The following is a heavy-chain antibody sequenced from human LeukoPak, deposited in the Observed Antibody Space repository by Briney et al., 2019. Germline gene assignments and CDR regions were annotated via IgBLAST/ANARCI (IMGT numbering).Heavy chain of an antibody. CDR3: TRQLSWASVTGDS. Sequence: PSETLSLTCNVSGGSISGSRRYWGWVRQPPGGGLEWIGSIRYIGTTYYNPSLQSRLTISVDNSQNQFSLKLKSVTAADTSMYYCTRQLSWASVTGDSWGQGTLVTVSS. J-gene: IGHJ5*01. CDR2: IRYIGTT. CDR1: GGSISGSRRY. D-gene: IGHD6-13*01. V-gene: IGHV4-39*01.